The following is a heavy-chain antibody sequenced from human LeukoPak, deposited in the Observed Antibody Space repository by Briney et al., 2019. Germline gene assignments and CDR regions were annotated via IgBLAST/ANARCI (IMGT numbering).Heavy chain of an antibody. CDR1: GFTFSSYG. CDR2: IWYDGSNK. D-gene: IGHD3-10*01. CDR3: ARDITMVRGVTQGLDY. V-gene: IGHV3-33*01. J-gene: IGHJ4*02. Sequence: GGSLRPSCAASGFTFSSYGMHWVRQAPGKGLEWVAVIWYDGSNKYYADSVKGRFTISRDNSKNTLYLQMNSLRAEDTAVYYCARDITMVRGVTQGLDYWGQGTLVTVSS.